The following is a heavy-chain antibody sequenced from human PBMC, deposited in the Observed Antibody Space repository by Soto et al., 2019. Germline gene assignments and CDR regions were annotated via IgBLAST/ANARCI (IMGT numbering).Heavy chain of an antibody. CDR2: INHSGST. J-gene: IGHJ6*02. V-gene: IGHV4-34*01. CDR1: GGSFIGYY. CDR3: ARRPPYYYYGMDV. Sequence: SETLSLTCAVYGGSFIGYYWSWILQPPGKGLEWIGEINHSGSTNYNPSLKSRVTISVDTSKNQFSLKLSSVTAADTAVYYCARRPPYYYYGMDVWGQGTTVTVSS.